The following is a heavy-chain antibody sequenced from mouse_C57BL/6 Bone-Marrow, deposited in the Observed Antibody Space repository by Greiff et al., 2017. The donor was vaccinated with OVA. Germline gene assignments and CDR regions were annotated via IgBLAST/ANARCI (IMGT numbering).Heavy chain of an antibody. CDR3: ARWGTYYSNYEGFAY. V-gene: IGHV14-3*01. CDR2: IDPANGNT. D-gene: IGHD2-5*01. J-gene: IGHJ3*01. CDR1: GFNIKNTY. Sequence: VQLKQSVAELVRPGASVKLSCTASGFNIKNTYMHWVKQRPEPGLEWIGRIDPANGNTKYAPKFQGKATITADTSSNTAYLQLSSLTSEDTASYYCARWGTYYSNYEGFAYWGQGTLVTVSA.